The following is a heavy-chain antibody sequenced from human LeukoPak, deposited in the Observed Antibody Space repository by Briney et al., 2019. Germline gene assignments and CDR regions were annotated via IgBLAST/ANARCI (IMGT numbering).Heavy chain of an antibody. CDR3: ARDALAVAGLNWFDP. D-gene: IGHD6-19*01. CDR2: ISSSSSYI. V-gene: IGHV3-21*01. CDR1: GFTFSSYS. Sequence: GGSLRLSCAASGFTFSSYSMNWVRQAPGKGLEWVSSISSSSSYIYYADSVKGRFTNSRDNAKNSLYLQMNSLRAEDTAVYYCARDALAVAGLNWFDPWGQGTLVTVSS. J-gene: IGHJ5*02.